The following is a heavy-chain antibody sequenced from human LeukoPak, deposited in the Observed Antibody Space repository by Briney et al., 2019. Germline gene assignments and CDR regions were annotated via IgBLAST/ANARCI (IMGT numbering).Heavy chain of an antibody. J-gene: IGHJ4*02. Sequence: GGALRLSCAASGFTFSSYAMSWVRQAPGKGLEWVSAISGRGGGTYYADSVKGRFTISRGNSKNTLYLQMNSLRAEDTAVYYCAKGRYFDWLYFDYWGQGTLVTVSS. D-gene: IGHD3-9*01. CDR2: ISGRGGGT. CDR3: AKGRYFDWLYFDY. CDR1: GFTFSSYA. V-gene: IGHV3-23*01.